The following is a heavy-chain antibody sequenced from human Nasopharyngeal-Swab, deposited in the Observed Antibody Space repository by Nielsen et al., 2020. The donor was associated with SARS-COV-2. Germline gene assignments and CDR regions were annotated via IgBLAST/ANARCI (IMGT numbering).Heavy chain of an antibody. CDR3: ARQFRGYYDSSGPLSWFDP. CDR2: IDPSDSYT. D-gene: IGHD3-22*01. Sequence: VRQMPGKGLEWMGRIDPSDSYTNYSPSFQGHVTISADKSIGTAYLQWSSLKASDTAMYYCARQFRGYYDSSGPLSWFDPWGQGTLVTVSS. V-gene: IGHV5-10-1*01. J-gene: IGHJ5*02.